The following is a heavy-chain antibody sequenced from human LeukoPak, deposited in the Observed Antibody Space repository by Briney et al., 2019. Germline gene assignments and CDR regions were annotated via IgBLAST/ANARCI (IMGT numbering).Heavy chain of an antibody. V-gene: IGHV3-23*01. D-gene: IGHD6-19*01. J-gene: IGHJ4*02. CDR2: IFGSGGSA. CDR1: GFTFSTHA. Sequence: GGALRLSCAASGFTFSTHAMYWVRQAPGKGLEWVSGIFGSGGSAHYADSVKGRFTISRDNSKSTIYLQMNSLRAEDTAVYYCGKTTTGYSSGRYPGWPVDNWGQGTLVTVSS. CDR3: GKTTTGYSSGRYPGWPVDN.